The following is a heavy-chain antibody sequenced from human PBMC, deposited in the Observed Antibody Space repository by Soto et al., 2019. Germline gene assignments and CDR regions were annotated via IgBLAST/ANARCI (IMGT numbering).Heavy chain of an antibody. D-gene: IGHD6-19*01. CDR1: GGSISSSSYY. CDR3: ARSIAVAHDWFDP. J-gene: IGHJ5*02. V-gene: IGHV4-39*01. CDR2: IYYSGST. Sequence: SETLSLTCTVSGGSISSSSYYWGWIRQPPGKGLEWIGSIYYSGSTYYNPSLKSRVTISVDTSKNQFSLKLSSVTAADTAVYYCARSIAVAHDWFDPWGLGTLVTVSS.